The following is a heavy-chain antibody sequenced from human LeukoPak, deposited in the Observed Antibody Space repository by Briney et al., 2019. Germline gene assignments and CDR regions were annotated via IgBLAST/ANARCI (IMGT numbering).Heavy chain of an antibody. Sequence: SETLSLTCAVSGGSISSNSYYWGWIRQPPGKGLEWIGSIYYSGSTYYNPSLKSRVTISVDTSKNQFSLKLSSVTAADTAVYYCARRAPYSSSWYGSDQAYNWFDPWGQGTLVTVSS. CDR2: IYYSGST. J-gene: IGHJ5*02. CDR1: GGSISSNSYY. D-gene: IGHD6-13*01. CDR3: ARRAPYSSSWYGSDQAYNWFDP. V-gene: IGHV4-39*07.